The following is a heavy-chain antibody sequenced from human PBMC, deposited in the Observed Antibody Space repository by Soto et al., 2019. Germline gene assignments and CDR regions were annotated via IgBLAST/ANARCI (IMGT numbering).Heavy chain of an antibody. J-gene: IGHJ6*02. V-gene: IGHV1-69*01. D-gene: IGHD5-12*01. CDR1: GGTFSSYA. Sequence: QVQLVQSGAEVKKPGSSVKVSCKASGGTFSSYAISWVRQAPGQGLEWMGGIIPIFGTANYAQKFLGRVTITADESTSTAYMELSSLRSEDSAVYYCATSRDAYNYLDYYYGMDVWGQGTTVTVSS. CDR3: ATSRDAYNYLDYYYGMDV. CDR2: IIPIFGTA.